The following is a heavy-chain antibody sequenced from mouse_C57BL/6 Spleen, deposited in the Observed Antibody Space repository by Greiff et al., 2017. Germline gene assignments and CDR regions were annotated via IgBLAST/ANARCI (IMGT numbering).Heavy chain of an antibody. D-gene: IGHD2-10*02. J-gene: IGHJ3*01. CDR3: AREYGYGNYAWFAY. CDR2: IYPGSGST. CDR1: GYTFTSYW. Sequence: VKLQQPGAELVKPGASVKMSCKASGYTFTSYWITWVKQRPGQGLEWIGDIYPGSGSTNYNEKFKSKATLTVDTSSSTAYMQLSSLTSEDSAVYYCAREYGYGNYAWFAYWGQGTLVTVSA. V-gene: IGHV1-55*01.